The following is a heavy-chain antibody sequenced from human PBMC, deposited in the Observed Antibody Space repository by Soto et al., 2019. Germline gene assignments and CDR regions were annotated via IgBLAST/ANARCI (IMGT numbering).Heavy chain of an antibody. J-gene: IGHJ3*02. Sequence: PSETQSLTCAVSGDSIRSTFWWTWVRQPPGKGLEWIGEVYHSGSTRYNPSLKSRVTISVDTSKNQFSLKLSSVTAADTAVYYCARDYHSGGAFDIWGQGTMVTVSS. CDR1: GDSIRSTFW. CDR2: VYHSGST. CDR3: ARDYHSGGAFDI. V-gene: IGHV4-4*02. D-gene: IGHD6-19*01.